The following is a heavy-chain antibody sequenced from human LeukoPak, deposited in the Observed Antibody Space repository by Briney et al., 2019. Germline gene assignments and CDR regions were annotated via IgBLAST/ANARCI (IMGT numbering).Heavy chain of an antibody. CDR3: ARAQYSSSWYEVYAFDI. CDR2: ISAYNGNT. D-gene: IGHD6-13*01. CDR1: GYTFTNYG. J-gene: IGHJ3*02. Sequence: ASVTVSCKASGYTFTNYGISWVRQAPGQGLEWMGWISAYNGNTNYAQKLQGRVTMTTDTSTSTAYMELRSLRSDDTAVYYCARAQYSSSWYEVYAFDIWGQGTMVTVSS. V-gene: IGHV1-18*01.